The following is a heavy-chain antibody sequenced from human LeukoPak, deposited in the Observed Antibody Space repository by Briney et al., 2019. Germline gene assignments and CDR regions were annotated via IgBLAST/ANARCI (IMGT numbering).Heavy chain of an antibody. CDR2: IRHDGSEK. J-gene: IGHJ5*02. CDR3: ASMVRGVAPFDP. Sequence: GGSLRLSCEASGFIFSSYWMSWVRQAPGTGLEWVANIRHDGSEKFYVDAVKGRFTISRDNAKNTLYLQMNSLRAEDTAVYYCASMVRGVAPFDPWGQGTLVTVSS. V-gene: IGHV3-7*01. CDR1: GFIFSSYW. D-gene: IGHD3-10*01.